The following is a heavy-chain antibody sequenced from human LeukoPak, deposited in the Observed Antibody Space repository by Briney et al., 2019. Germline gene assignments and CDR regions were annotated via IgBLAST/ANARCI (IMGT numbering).Heavy chain of an antibody. D-gene: IGHD6-13*01. CDR1: GFTFSSYG. V-gene: IGHV3-33*01. CDR2: IWYDGSNE. CDR3: VRDMGSSWYGPIDY. J-gene: IGHJ4*02. Sequence: GGSLRLSCAASGFTFSSYGMHWVRQAPGKGLEWVAVIWYDGSNEFCADSVKGRFTISRDNFKNTLYLQMNSLRAEDTAVYYCVRDMGSSWYGPIDYWGQGTLVTVSS.